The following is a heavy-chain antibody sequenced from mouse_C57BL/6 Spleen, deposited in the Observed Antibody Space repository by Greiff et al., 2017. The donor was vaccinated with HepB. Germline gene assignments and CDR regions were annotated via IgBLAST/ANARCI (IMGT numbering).Heavy chain of an antibody. CDR1: GYTFTSYW. Sequence: QVQLQQPGAELVRPGSSVKLSCKASGYTFTSYWMDWVKQRPGQGLEWIGNIYPSDSETHYNQKFKDKATLTVDKSSSTAYMQLSSLTSEDSAVYYCARKDYGGDYWGQGTLVTVSA. D-gene: IGHD1-1*02. CDR2: IYPSDSET. CDR3: ARKDYGGDY. V-gene: IGHV1-61*01. J-gene: IGHJ3*01.